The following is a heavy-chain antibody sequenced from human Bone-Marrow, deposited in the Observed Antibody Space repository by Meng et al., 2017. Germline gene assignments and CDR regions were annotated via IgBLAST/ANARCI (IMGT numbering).Heavy chain of an antibody. CDR2: IKQDGSEK. D-gene: IGHD1-26*01. J-gene: IGHJ4*02. Sequence: GESLKISCAASGFTFSSYWMSWVRQAPGKGLEWVANIKQDGSEKYYVDSVKGRFTISRDNAKNSLYLQMNSLRAEDTAVYYCARGGATHDPVDYWGQGTLVTVSS. CDR3: ARGGATHDPVDY. CDR1: GFTFSSYW. V-gene: IGHV3-7*01.